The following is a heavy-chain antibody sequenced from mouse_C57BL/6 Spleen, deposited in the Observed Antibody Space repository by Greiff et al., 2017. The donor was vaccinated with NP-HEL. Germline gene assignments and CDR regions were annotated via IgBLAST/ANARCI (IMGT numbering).Heavy chain of an antibody. CDR3: ARSVGSSGPRLAY. J-gene: IGHJ3*01. CDR1: GYAFSSSW. CDR2: IYPGDGDT. D-gene: IGHD3-2*02. V-gene: IGHV1-82*01. Sequence: QVQLQQSGPELVKPGASVKISCKASGYAFSSSWMNWVKQRPGKGLEWIGRIYPGDGDTNYNGKFKGKATLTADKSSSTAYMQLSSLTSEDSAVYFCARSVGSSGPRLAYWGQGTLVTVSA.